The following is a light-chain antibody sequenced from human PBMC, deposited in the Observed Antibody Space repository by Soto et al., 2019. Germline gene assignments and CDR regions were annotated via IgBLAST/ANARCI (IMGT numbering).Light chain of an antibody. CDR3: SSYTSSGTYV. J-gene: IGLJ1*01. CDR1: SSDVDGYNY. Sequence: LTHPASKTVAPGEPRTIYKTGTSSDVDGYNYVSWYQQHPGKAPKVMIYDASNRPSGVSNRFSGSKSGNTASLTISGLQAEDEADYFCSSYTSSGTYVFGTWTKVTVL. CDR2: DAS. V-gene: IGLV2-14*01.